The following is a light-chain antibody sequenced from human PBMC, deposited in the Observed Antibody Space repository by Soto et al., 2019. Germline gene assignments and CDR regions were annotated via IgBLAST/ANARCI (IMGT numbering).Light chain of an antibody. CDR2: SDD. CDR1: NSNIGRYS. V-gene: IGLV1-44*01. Sequence: QSVLTQPPSLSGTPGQRVTISCSGSNSNIGRYSVNWYQHFPGTAPKILIYSDDERPSGVPARFSGSKSGTSASLAISGLQSEDEAEYYCAAWDDNLNGPLFGGWTKLTVL. CDR3: AAWDDNLNGPL. J-gene: IGLJ3*02.